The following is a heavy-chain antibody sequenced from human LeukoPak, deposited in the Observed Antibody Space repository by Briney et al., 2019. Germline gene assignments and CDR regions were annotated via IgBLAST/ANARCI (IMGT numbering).Heavy chain of an antibody. CDR3: AKWVSLTYYYDSSGHEVDY. D-gene: IGHD3-22*01. CDR1: GFTFSDYY. J-gene: IGHJ4*02. V-gene: IGHV3-11*01. CDR2: ISSSGSTI. Sequence: KPGGSLRLSCAASGFTFSDYYMSWIRQAPGKGLEWVSYISSSGSTIYYADSVKGRFTISRDNAKNSLYLQMNSLRAEDTAVYYCAKWVSLTYYYDSSGHEVDYWGQGTLVTVSS.